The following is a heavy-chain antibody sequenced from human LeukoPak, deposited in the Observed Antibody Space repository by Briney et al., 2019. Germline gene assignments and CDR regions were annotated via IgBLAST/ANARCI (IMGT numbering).Heavy chain of an antibody. CDR3: ARAVDIVVVPAAEPFDY. J-gene: IGHJ4*02. CDR1: GFTFDDYA. Sequence: PGRSLRLSCAASGFTFDDYAMHWVRQAPGKGLEWVSGISWNSGSIGYADSVKGRFTISRDNAKNSLYLQMNSLRAEDTAVYYCARAVDIVVVPAAEPFDYWGQGTLVTVSS. V-gene: IGHV3-9*01. D-gene: IGHD2-2*01. CDR2: ISWNSGSI.